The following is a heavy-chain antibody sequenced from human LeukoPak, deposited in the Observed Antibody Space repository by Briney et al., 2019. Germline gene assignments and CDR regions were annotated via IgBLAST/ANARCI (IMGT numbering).Heavy chain of an antibody. V-gene: IGHV7-4-1*02. CDR3: ARVVSDGSSYGIDY. Sequence: ASVKVSCKASGYSFTDYAMTWVRQAPGQGPEWMGWINTNTGNPTYAQGFTGRFVFSLDTSVTTTYLQISSLKAEDTAVFSCARVVSDGSSYGIDYWGQGTLVTVSS. J-gene: IGHJ4*02. D-gene: IGHD2-15*01. CDR2: INTNTGNP. CDR1: GYSFTDYA.